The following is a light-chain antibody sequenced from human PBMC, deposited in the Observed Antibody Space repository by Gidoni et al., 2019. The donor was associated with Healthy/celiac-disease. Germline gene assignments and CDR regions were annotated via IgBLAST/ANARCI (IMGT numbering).Light chain of an antibody. V-gene: IGKV4-1*01. Sequence: DIVMTQPPDSLAVSLGEWATINCKSSQSVLYSSNNKNYSAWYQQKPGQPPKLLIYWASTREAGVPDRFSGSGSGTDFTRTISSLQAEDVAVYDCQQYYSTPPLTFXGXTKVEI. CDR3: QQYYSTPPLT. J-gene: IGKJ4*01. CDR2: WAS. CDR1: QSVLYSSNNKNY.